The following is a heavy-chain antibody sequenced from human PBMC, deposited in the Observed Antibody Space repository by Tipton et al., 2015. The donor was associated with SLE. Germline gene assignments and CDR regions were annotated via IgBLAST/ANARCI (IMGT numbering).Heavy chain of an antibody. CDR1: GGSFSGYY. CDR2: INHSGST. V-gene: IGHV4-34*01. J-gene: IGHJ2*01. CDR3: ARMRDIVATTTYWYFDL. Sequence: TLSLTCAVHGGSFSGYYWNWIRQPPGKGLEWIGEINHSGSTNYNPSLKSRVTISVDTSKNQFSLKLSSVTAADTAVYYCARMRDIVATTTYWYFDLWGRGTLVTVSS. D-gene: IGHD5-12*01.